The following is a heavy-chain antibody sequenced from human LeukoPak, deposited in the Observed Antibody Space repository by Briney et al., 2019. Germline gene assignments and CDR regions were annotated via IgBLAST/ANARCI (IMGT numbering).Heavy chain of an antibody. D-gene: IGHD6-19*01. CDR3: ASGAVAGTPIP. CDR2: ISSSSSYI. V-gene: IGHV3-21*01. J-gene: IGHJ5*02. Sequence: KPGGSLRLSCAASGFTFSSYSMNWVRQVPGRGLEWVSSISSSSSYIYYADSVKGRFTISRDNAKNSLYLQMNSLRAEDTAVYYCASGAVAGTPIPWGQGTLVTVSS. CDR1: GFTFSSYS.